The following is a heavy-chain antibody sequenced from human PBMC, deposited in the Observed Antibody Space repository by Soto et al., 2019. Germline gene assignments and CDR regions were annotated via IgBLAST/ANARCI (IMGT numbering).Heavy chain of an antibody. V-gene: IGHV3-74*01. Sequence: EVQLVESGGGLVQPGGSLRLSCAASGFTFSSHWMHWVRQAPGKGLVWVSRINGDGSSTSYADSVKGRFTISRDNAKNMLYLQVNSLRADDTAVYYCSGSPGLSRISGTTLGAWGPGTLVTASS. CDR2: INGDGSST. CDR3: SGSPGLSRISGTTLGA. J-gene: IGHJ5*01. D-gene: IGHD1-7*01. CDR1: GFTFSSHW.